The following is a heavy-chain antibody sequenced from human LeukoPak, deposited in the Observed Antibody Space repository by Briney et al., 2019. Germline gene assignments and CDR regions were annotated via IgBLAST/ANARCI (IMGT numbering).Heavy chain of an antibody. CDR3: ARCPLVRGVILPWFDP. D-gene: IGHD3-10*01. CDR1: GGSISSGGYY. J-gene: IGHJ5*02. CDR2: IYYSGST. V-gene: IGHV4-31*03. Sequence: SQTLSLTCTVSGGSISSGGYYWSWLRPHPGKGLEWLGYIYYSGSTYYNPSLKSRVSISVDTSKNQFSLKLSYVTAADTAVYYCARCPLVRGVILPWFDPWGQGTLVTVSS.